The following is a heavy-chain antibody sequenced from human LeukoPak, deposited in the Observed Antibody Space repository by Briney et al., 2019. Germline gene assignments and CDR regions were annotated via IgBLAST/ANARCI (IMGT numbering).Heavy chain of an antibody. V-gene: IGHV1-18*01. Sequence: ASVKVSCKASGYTFTSYDINWVRQAPGQGLEWMGWISAYNGNTNYAQKLQGRVTMTTDTSTSTAYMELRSLRSDDTAVYYCARLAARGGVFGSWGQGTLVTVSS. D-gene: IGHD6-6*01. CDR2: ISAYNGNT. CDR1: GYTFTSYD. J-gene: IGHJ5*02. CDR3: ARLAARGGVFGS.